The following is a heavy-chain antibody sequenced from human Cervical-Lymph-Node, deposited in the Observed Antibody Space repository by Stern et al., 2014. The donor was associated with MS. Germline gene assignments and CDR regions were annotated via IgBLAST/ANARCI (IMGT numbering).Heavy chain of an antibody. Sequence: VQLVQSGAEVKKPGASVKVSCKASGGTFSNYAITWVRQAPGQGLEWVGGIIPNLGTPNSAQKFQGRVTFTADQSTSTAYMKLSSLRSDDTAVYYCARVPPGGQLVLNYYYYGLDVWGQGTTVTVSS. CDR2: IIPNLGTP. CDR1: GGTFSNYA. V-gene: IGHV1-69*01. D-gene: IGHD6-13*01. J-gene: IGHJ6*02. CDR3: ARVPPGGQLVLNYYYYGLDV.